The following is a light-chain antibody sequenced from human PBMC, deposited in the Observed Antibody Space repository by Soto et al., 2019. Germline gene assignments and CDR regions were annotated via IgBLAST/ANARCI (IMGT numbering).Light chain of an antibody. J-gene: IGKJ2*01. CDR1: QGIRDD. CDR3: LQFNSYPYT. V-gene: IGKV1-17*01. CDR2: GAS. Sequence: DIQMTQSPSSLSASVGDRVTISCRASQGIRDDLAWFQQKPGKAPKRLIYGASSLQSGVPSRFSGTGSGTEFTLTITSLQPEDFATYYCLQFNSYPYTFGQGTKLDIK.